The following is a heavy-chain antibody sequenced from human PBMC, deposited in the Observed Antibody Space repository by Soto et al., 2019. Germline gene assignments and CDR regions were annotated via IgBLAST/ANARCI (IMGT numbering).Heavy chain of an antibody. Sequence: EVQLLESGGGLVQPGGSLRLSCAASGFTFSSYAMNWVREAPGKGLEWVSVISGNGGRTDYADSVKGRFTISRDNFKNTLYLQMNSLRGEDTAVYYCAKDNRWLVPTYFDYWGQGTLVTVSS. D-gene: IGHD6-19*01. CDR1: GFTFSSYA. J-gene: IGHJ4*02. CDR3: AKDNRWLVPTYFDY. CDR2: ISGNGGRT. V-gene: IGHV3-23*01.